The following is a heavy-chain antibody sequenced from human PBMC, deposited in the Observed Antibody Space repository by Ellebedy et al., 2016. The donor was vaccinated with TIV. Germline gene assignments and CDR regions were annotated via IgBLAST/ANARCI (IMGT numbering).Heavy chain of an antibody. CDR1: GFTFSTYW. V-gene: IGHV3-7*03. D-gene: IGHD6-6*01. J-gene: IGHJ4*02. CDR3: ASPIATRPDY. CDR2: MKKDGDEK. Sequence: GESLKISCSASGFTFSTYWINWVRQAPGKGLEWVASMKKDGDEKYYVDSVKGRFTISRDNAKNSLYLQMNSLRAEDTAVYYCASPIATRPDYWGQGTLVTVSS.